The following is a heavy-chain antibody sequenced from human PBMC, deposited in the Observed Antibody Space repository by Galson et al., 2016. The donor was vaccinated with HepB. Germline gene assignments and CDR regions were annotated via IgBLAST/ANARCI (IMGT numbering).Heavy chain of an antibody. CDR2: INYSGRT. D-gene: IGHD1-26*01. J-gene: IGHJ3*02. Sequence: SETLSLTCTGSGGSISSSSYYRGWIRPPPGKGLEWIGSINYSGRTYYNPSLKSPVTISVDTSKNQLSLKLRSVTAADTAVYYCARRVAYSGSSIGAFDIWGQGTMVTVAS. V-gene: IGHV4-39*01. CDR3: ARRVAYSGSSIGAFDI. CDR1: GGSISSSSYY.